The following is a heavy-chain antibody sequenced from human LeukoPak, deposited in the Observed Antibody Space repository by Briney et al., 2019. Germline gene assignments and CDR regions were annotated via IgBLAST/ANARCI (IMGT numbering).Heavy chain of an antibody. Sequence: SETLSLTCTVSGGSISGYFWTWIRQPPGKGLEWIGYVFYSGSTNYNPSLNSRVTISVDTSKNQFSLKLSSVTAADTAVYYCARGRSSGYTYYYYYYGMDVWGQGTTVTVSS. J-gene: IGHJ6*02. CDR3: ARGRSSGYTYYYYYYGMDV. V-gene: IGHV4-59*12. D-gene: IGHD5-12*01. CDR1: GGSISGYF. CDR2: VFYSGST.